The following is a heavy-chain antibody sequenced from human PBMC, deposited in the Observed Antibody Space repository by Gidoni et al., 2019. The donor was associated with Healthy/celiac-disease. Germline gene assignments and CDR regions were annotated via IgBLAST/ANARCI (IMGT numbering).Heavy chain of an antibody. CDR3: ARRYCSSTSCYLGSAFDI. CDR1: GFTFSSYA. Sequence: EVQLVESGGGLVQPGGSLRLSCAASGFTFSSYAMHWVRQAPGKGLEYVSAISSNGGSTYYANSVKGRFTISRDNSKNTLYLQMGSLRAEDMAVYYCARRYCSSTSCYLGSAFDIWGQGTMVTVSS. D-gene: IGHD2-2*01. V-gene: IGHV3-64*01. CDR2: ISSNGGST. J-gene: IGHJ3*02.